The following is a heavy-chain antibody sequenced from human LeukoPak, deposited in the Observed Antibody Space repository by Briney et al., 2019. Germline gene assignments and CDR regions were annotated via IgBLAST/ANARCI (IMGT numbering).Heavy chain of an antibody. D-gene: IGHD4-17*01. Sequence: GGSLRLSCTASGFTFRTHSMHWVRQAPGKGLEWVAVIASDGYNKYYVDSVKGRFTISRDNAKNTLYLQMNSLRVEDTAVYYCARDFAGDRDYWGQGTLVTVSS. V-gene: IGHV3-30*03. J-gene: IGHJ4*02. CDR3: ARDFAGDRDY. CDR2: IASDGYNK. CDR1: GFTFRTHS.